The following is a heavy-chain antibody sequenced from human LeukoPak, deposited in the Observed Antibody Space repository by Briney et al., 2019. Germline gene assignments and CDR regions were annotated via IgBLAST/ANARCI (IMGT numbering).Heavy chain of an antibody. CDR3: ARGCEFFDY. CDR2: IIPIFGTA. Sequence: SVTVSCKASGGTFSSYAISWVRQAPGQGLEWMGGIIPIFGTANYAQKFQGRVTIPADESTGTAYMGLSSRISEGENVYYYARGCEFFDYWGQKTRVTVSS. J-gene: IGHJ4*02. D-gene: IGHD3-10*01. V-gene: IGHV1-69*01. CDR1: GGTFSSYA.